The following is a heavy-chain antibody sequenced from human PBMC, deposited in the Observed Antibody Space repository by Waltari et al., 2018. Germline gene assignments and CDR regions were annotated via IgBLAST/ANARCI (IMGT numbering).Heavy chain of an antibody. J-gene: IGHJ4*02. V-gene: IGHV3-23*01. CDR2: ISGSGGST. CDR1: GFTFSSYA. CDR3: AKVYDFWSGYFDY. D-gene: IGHD3-3*01. Sequence: EVQVLESGGGLEQPGGSLRLSCAASGFTFSSYAMSWVRQAPGKGLEWVSAISGSGGSTYYADSVKGRFTISRDNSKNTLYLQMNSLRAEDTAVYYCAKVYDFWSGYFDYWGQGTLVTVSS.